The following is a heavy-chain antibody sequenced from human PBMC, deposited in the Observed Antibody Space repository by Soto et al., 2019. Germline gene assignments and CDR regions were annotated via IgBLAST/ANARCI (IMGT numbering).Heavy chain of an antibody. J-gene: IGHJ6*02. V-gene: IGHV3-74*01. CDR2: INSDGSST. CDR3: ARDLKFSAPDYYYYGMDV. CDR1: GFTFSSYW. Sequence: GSLRLSCAASGFTFSSYWMHWVRQAPGKGLVWVSRINSDGSSTSYADSVKGRFTISRDNAKNTLYLQMNSLRAEDTAVYYCARDLKFSAPDYYYYGMDVWGQGTTVTVSS.